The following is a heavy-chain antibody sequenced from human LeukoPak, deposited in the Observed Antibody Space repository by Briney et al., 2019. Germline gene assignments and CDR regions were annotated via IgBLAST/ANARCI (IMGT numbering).Heavy chain of an antibody. Sequence: SETLSLTCTVSGGSISNYYWSWIRQPPGKGLEWIGYIYYSGSTKYNPSLESRVTISVDTSKNQFSLRLSSVTAADTAVYYCARGPYYYDSSGRFDYWGQGTLVTVSS. D-gene: IGHD3-22*01. J-gene: IGHJ4*02. CDR3: ARGPYYYDSSGRFDY. V-gene: IGHV4-59*01. CDR1: GGSISNYY. CDR2: IYYSGST.